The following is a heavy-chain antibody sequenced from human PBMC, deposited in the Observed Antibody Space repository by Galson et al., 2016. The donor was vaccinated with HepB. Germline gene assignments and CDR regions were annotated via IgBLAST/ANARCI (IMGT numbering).Heavy chain of an antibody. V-gene: IGHV3-66*02. CDR2: IHGGVTT. J-gene: IGHJ3*02. D-gene: IGHD3-22*01. Sequence: SLRLSCAASGFTVSYNFMSWVRQAPGKGLEWASVIHGGVTTSYYADSVEGRFTISRDTSKNTLYLQMSSLRAEDTAVYYCARPHSSAYRNAFDIWGQGTMVTVSS. CDR3: ARPHSSAYRNAFDI. CDR1: GFTVSYNF.